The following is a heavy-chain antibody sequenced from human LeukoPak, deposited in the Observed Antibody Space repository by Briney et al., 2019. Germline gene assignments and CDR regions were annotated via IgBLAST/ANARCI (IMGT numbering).Heavy chain of an antibody. J-gene: IGHJ4*02. CDR1: GFTFSSYR. D-gene: IGHD5-18*01. CDR3: ARDVQLFY. V-gene: IGHV3-21*01. CDR2: ISSSSSYI. Sequence: GGSLRLSCAASGFTFSSYRMNWVRQAPGKGLELVSSISSSSSYIYYADSVKGRFTISRDNAKNSLYLQMNSLGAEDTAVYHCARDVQLFYWGQGMLVTVSS.